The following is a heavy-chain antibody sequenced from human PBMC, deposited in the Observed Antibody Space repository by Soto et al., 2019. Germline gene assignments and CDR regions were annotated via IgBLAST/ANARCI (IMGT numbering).Heavy chain of an antibody. CDR1: GGSISSYY. V-gene: IGHV4-59*01. J-gene: IGHJ4*02. D-gene: IGHD6-19*01. CDR3: ARAPPPLQWLIQGLIFDY. Sequence: SETLSLTCTVSGGSISSYYWSWIRQPPGKGLEWIGYIYYSGSTNYNPSLKSRVTISVDTSKNQFSLKLSSVTAADTAVYYCARAPPPLQWLIQGLIFDYWGQGTLLTVSS. CDR2: IYYSGST.